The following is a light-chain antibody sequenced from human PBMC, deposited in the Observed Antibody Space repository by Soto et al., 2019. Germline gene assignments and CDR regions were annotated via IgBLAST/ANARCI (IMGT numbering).Light chain of an antibody. Sequence: QSVLTQPASVSGSPGQSITISCTGTSSDVGRYNYVSWYQQHPGKGPKLMIYEVSNRPSGVSNRFSGSKSGNTATLTISGLQADDEADYYCSSYTSTTTRVFGTGTKVTVL. CDR3: SSYTSTTTRV. V-gene: IGLV2-14*03. CDR1: SSDVGRYNY. J-gene: IGLJ1*01. CDR2: EVS.